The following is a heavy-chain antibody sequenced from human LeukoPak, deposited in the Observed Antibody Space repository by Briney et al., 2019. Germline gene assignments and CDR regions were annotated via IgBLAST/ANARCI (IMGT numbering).Heavy chain of an antibody. J-gene: IGHJ4*02. CDR3: ASSKRYCSSTNCYMVGIDY. V-gene: IGHV3-21*01. Sequence: AGSLRLSCAASGFTFSTYNMNWVRQAPGKGLDWVSSISGSSSYIYYADSLKGRFTVSRDNANNSLFLQMNSLRAEDTAIYYCASSKRYCSSTNCYMVGIDYWGQGTLVTVSS. CDR1: GFTFSTYN. D-gene: IGHD2-2*02. CDR2: ISGSSSYI.